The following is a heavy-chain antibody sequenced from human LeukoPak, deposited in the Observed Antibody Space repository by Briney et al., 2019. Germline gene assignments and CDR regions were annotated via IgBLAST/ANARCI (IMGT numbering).Heavy chain of an antibody. J-gene: IGHJ4*02. V-gene: IGHV3-7*01. Sequence: PGGSLRLSCAASGLTFSKYWLTWVRQAPGKGLEWVANINQDGSENNYVDSVKGRFTISRDNSKNTLYLQMNSLRAEDTAVYYCARREEERLRPVRSFDYWGQGTLVTVSS. CDR2: INQDGSEN. CDR1: GLTFSKYW. D-gene: IGHD1-26*01. CDR3: ARREEERLRPVRSFDY.